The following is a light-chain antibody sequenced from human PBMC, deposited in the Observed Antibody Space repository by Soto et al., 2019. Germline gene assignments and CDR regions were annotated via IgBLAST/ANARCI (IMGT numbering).Light chain of an antibody. V-gene: IGKV3-20*01. Sequence: EIVLTQSPGTLSLSPGERATFSCRASQSVSSNYLAWYQQKPGQAPRLLIYGASNRATAIPDRFSGSGSGTDFTLTISRLEPEDFAVYYCQQNDDSPGTFGQGTKVDTK. J-gene: IGKJ1*01. CDR1: QSVSSNY. CDR3: QQNDDSPGT. CDR2: GAS.